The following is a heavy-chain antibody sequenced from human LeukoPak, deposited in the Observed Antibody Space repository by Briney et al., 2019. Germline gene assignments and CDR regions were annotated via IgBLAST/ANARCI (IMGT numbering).Heavy chain of an antibody. D-gene: IGHD4-17*01. CDR1: GGSISSYY. V-gene: IGHV4-59*01. J-gene: IGHJ4*02. CDR2: IYYSGST. Sequence: SETLSLTCTVSGGSISSYYWSWIRQPPGKGLEWIGYIYYSGSTNYNPSLKSRVTISVDTSKNQFSLKLSSVTAADTAVYYCARWDYGDTGGFDYWGQGTLDTVSS. CDR3: ARWDYGDTGGFDY.